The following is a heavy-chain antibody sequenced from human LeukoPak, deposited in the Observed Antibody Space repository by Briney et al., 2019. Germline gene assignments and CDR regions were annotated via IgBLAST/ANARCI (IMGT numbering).Heavy chain of an antibody. D-gene: IGHD6-13*01. J-gene: IGHJ5*02. V-gene: IGHV1-2*02. Sequence: ASVKVSCKASGYTFTGYYMHWVRQAPGQGLEWMGWINPNSGGTNYAQKFQGRVTMTRDTSISTAYMELSRLRSDDTAVYYCARDRRIAAPLKWFDPWGQGTLVTVSS. CDR3: ARDRRIAAPLKWFDP. CDR2: INPNSGGT. CDR1: GYTFTGYY.